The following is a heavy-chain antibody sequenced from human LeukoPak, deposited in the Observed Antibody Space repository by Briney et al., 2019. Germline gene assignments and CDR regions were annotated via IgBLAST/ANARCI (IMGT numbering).Heavy chain of an antibody. Sequence: GESLKISCKGSGYSFTSYWIGWVRQMPGKGLEWMGIIYPGDSDTRYSPSFQGQVTISADKSISTAYLQWSSLKASDTAMYYCASTPYSSSWYGLNWGLEDYYGMDVWGQGTTVTVSS. V-gene: IGHV5-51*01. CDR2: IYPGDSDT. CDR1: GYSFTSYW. J-gene: IGHJ6*02. D-gene: IGHD6-13*01. CDR3: ASTPYSSSWYGLNWGLEDYYGMDV.